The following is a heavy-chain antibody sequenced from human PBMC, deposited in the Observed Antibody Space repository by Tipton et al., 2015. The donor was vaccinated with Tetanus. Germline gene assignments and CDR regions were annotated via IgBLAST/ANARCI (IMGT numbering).Heavy chain of an antibody. CDR2: IYTSGRT. CDR1: GASISSYY. J-gene: IGHJ6*02. V-gene: IGHV4-4*07. D-gene: IGHD2-2*01. Sequence: TLSLTCSVSGASISSYYWSWIRQPAGKGLEYIGRIYTSGRTDYNPSLKSRVTMSVDTSKNQFSLELSSLTAADTAVYHCARSSGSSTSSGFRSYNGMDVWGQGTTVTVSS. CDR3: ARSSGSSTSSGFRSYNGMDV.